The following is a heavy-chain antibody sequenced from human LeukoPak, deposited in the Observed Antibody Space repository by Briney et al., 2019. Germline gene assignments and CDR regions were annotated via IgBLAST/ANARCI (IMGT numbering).Heavy chain of an antibody. V-gene: IGHV4-34*01. CDR3: ARGGFYCGDDCSVDY. CDR1: GGSFSYYY. CDR2: IKRSGST. D-gene: IGHD2-21*02. Sequence: PSETLSLTCAIYGGSFSYYYWSWIRQPPEKGLEWIGEIKRSGSTNDNPSLKRGVSISLDTSKKQFALMLMCGTAADTAVYYCARGGFYCGDDCSVDYWGQGTLVTVSS. J-gene: IGHJ4*02.